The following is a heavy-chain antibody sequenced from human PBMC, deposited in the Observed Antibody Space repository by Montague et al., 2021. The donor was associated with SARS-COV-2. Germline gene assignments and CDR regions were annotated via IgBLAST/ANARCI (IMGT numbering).Heavy chain of an antibody. CDR1: GFTFSSSE. CDR3: AREPRETGSDWYYDFCGGYSLHHGYCHYCMDF. V-gene: IGHV3-48*03. Sequence: SLRLSCAASGFTFSSSEMNWVRQAPGKGLEWVSDISSSGSTIYYADSVKGRFTISRDNAKSSLYLQMNSLRAEDTAVYYCAREPRETGSDWYYDFCGGYSLHHGYCHYCMDFWGQGTTVTVSS. CDR2: ISSSGSTI. J-gene: IGHJ6*02. D-gene: IGHD3-3*01.